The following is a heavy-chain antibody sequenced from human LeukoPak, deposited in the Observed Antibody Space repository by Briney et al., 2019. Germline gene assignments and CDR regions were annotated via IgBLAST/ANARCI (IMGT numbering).Heavy chain of an antibody. J-gene: IGHJ4*02. CDR3: ARDRISYDYVWGSYRHSSFDY. D-gene: IGHD3-16*02. Sequence: ASVKVSCKASGYTFTGYYMHWVRQAPGQGLEWMGWINPNSGGTNYAQKFQGRVTMTRDTSISTAYMKLSRLRSDDTAVYYCARDRISYDYVWGSYRHSSFDYWGQGTLVTVSS. CDR2: INPNSGGT. CDR1: GYTFTGYY. V-gene: IGHV1-2*02.